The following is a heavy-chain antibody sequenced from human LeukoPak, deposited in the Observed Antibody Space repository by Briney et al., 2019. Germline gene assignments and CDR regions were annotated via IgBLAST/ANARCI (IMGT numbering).Heavy chain of an antibody. V-gene: IGHV4-4*02. CDR2: IYHSGSS. CDR3: ARDIQWLRGGVYYLDD. Sequence: SGTLSLTCAVSGASIASSNWWSWVRQPPGKGLEWIGEIYHSGSSNYNPSLESRVTISVDKSKNQFSLNLTSVTAADTAVYYCARDIQWLRGGVYYLDDWGQGTLVTVSS. D-gene: IGHD5-12*01. CDR1: GASIASSNW. J-gene: IGHJ4*02.